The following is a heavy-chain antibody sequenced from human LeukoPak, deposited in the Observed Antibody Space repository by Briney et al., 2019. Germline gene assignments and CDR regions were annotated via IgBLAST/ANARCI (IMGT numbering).Heavy chain of an antibody. V-gene: IGHV3-48*03. J-gene: IGHJ4*02. CDR3: ARGELYTLDY. CDR2: ISSSGSTI. D-gene: IGHD3-10*01. CDR1: GFTFSSYE. Sequence: GGSLRLSCAASGFTFSSYEMNWVRQAPGKGLEWVSYISSSGSTIYYADSVKGRFTISRDNAKNSLYLQMNSLRAGDTAVYYCARGELYTLDYWGQGTLVTVSS.